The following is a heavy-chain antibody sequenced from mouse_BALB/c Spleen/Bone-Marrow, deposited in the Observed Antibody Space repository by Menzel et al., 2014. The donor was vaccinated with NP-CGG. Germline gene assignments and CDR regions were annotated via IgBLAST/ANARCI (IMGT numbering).Heavy chain of an antibody. D-gene: IGHD2-3*01. Sequence: EVKLMESGGGLVKPGGSLKLSCAAPGFTFSSYTMSWVRRTPEKRLEWVATISSGGSYTYYPDSVKGRFTISRDNAKNTLYLQMSSLKSEDTAMYYCTRRGDYDGYFDYWGQGTTLTVSS. J-gene: IGHJ2*01. CDR3: TRRGDYDGYFDY. CDR1: GFTFSSYT. V-gene: IGHV5-6-4*01. CDR2: ISSGGSYT.